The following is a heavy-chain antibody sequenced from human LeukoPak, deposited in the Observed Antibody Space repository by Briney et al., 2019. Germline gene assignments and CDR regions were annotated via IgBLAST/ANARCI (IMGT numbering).Heavy chain of an antibody. Sequence: GRSLRLSCAASGFTFSSYGRHWVRQAPGKGLEWVAVIWYDGSNKYYADSVKGRSTISRDNSKNTLYLQMNSLRAEDTAVYYCARDFDYSPGYYYYGMDAWGQGTTVTVS. J-gene: IGHJ6*02. CDR2: IWYDGSNK. CDR1: GFTFSSYG. D-gene: IGHD4-11*01. V-gene: IGHV3-33*01. CDR3: ARDFDYSPGYYYYGMDA.